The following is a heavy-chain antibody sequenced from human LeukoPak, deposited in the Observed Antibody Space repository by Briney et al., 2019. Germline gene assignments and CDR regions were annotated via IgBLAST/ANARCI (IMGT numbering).Heavy chain of an antibody. J-gene: IGHJ6*04. CDR2: IYYSGST. V-gene: IGHV4-31*03. CDR1: GGSISSGGYY. Sequence: SETLSLTCTVSGGSISSGGYYWSWIRQHPGKGLEWIGYIYYSGSTYYNPSLKSRVTISVDTSKNQFSLKLSSVTAADTAVYYCARVFRAPRDYYYYGMDVGGKGTTATVP. CDR3: ARVFRAPRDYYYYGMDV.